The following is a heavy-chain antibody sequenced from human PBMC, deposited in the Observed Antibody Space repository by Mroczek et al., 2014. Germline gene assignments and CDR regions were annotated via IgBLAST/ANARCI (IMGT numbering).Heavy chain of an antibody. Sequence: EVQLLESGGGLVQPGGSLRLSCAASGFTFSSYAMSWVRQAPGKGLEWVSAISGSGGSTYYADSVKGRFTISRDNSKNTLYLQMNSLRAEDTAVYYCATRITMVRGVIPDYWGQGTLVTVSS. J-gene: IGHJ4*02. CDR3: ATRITMVRGVIPDY. D-gene: IGHD3-10*01. CDR2: ISGSGGST. CDR1: GFTFSSYA. V-gene: IGHV3-23*01.